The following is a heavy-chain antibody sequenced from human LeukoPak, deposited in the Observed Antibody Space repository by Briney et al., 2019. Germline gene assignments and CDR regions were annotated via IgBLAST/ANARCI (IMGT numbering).Heavy chain of an antibody. J-gene: IGHJ4*02. V-gene: IGHV3-23*01. CDR1: GFTFSSYA. D-gene: IGHD2-8*01. Sequence: PGVSLRLSCAASGFTFSSYAMSWVRQAPGKGLEGVSAISGSGGSTYYADSVKGRFTISRDNSKNTLYLQMNSLRAEDTAVYYCAKDLVMVYAMGLDYWGQGTLVTVSS. CDR2: ISGSGGST. CDR3: AKDLVMVYAMGLDY.